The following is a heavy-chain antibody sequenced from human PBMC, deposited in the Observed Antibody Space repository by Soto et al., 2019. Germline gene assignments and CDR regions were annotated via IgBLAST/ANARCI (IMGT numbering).Heavy chain of an antibody. CDR3: ARVRLGVSTRVFDY. D-gene: IGHD3-16*01. Sequence: EVQVVDSGGGLVQPGGSLRLSCAASGFTFSDHYMDWVRQAPGKGLEWVGRIKNKANSYTTEYAASVKGRFTIARDDSTNPLYLQMNSLQTEAPAFYYCARVRLGVSTRVFDYWGQGTLVTVS. CDR2: IKNKANSYTT. V-gene: IGHV3-72*01. CDR1: GFTFSDHY. J-gene: IGHJ4*02.